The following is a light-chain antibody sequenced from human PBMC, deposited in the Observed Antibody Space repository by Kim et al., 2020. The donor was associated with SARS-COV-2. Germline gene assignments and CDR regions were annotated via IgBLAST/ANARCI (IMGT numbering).Light chain of an antibody. V-gene: IGLV2-11*01. J-gene: IGLJ3*02. Sequence: QSVLTQPRSVIGSPGQSVTISCTGTSSDVGGYNHVSWYQQHPGKVPKVLIYDVTKRPSGVPDRFSGSKSGNTASLTISGLQAEDEADYYCCSYAGSYTLGVFGGGTQLTVL. CDR2: DVT. CDR3: CSYAGSYTLGV. CDR1: SSDVGGYNH.